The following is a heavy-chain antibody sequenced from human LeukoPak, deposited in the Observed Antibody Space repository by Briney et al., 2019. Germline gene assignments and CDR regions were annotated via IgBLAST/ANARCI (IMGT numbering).Heavy chain of an antibody. D-gene: IGHD3-16*02. CDR3: AGTYYDYVWGSYRTPRTTNWFDP. V-gene: IGHV1-46*01. J-gene: IGHJ5*02. Sequence: GASVKVSCKASGYTFTSYYMHGVRQAPGQGLEWMGIINPSGGSTSYAQKFQGRVTMTRDTATSTAYMELRSLRSEDTAMSSCAGTYYDYVWGSYRTPRTTNWFDPWGQGTLVTVSS. CDR2: INPSGGST. CDR1: GYTFTSYY.